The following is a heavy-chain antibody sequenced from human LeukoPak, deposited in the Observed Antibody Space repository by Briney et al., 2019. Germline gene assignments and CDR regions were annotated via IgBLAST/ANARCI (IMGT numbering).Heavy chain of an antibody. D-gene: IGHD3-10*01. CDR2: IKQDGSEK. J-gene: IGHJ4*02. CDR3: ARGRGLES. CDR1: GFTFSSYE. Sequence: PGGSLRLSCAASGFTFSSYEMNWVRQAPGKGLEWVANIKQDGSEKYYVDSVKGRFTISRDNAKKSLFLQMNSLRAEDTAVYYCARGRGLESWGQGTLVTVSS. V-gene: IGHV3-7*03.